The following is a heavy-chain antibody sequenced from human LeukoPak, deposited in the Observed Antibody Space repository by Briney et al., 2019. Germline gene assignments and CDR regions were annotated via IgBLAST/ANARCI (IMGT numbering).Heavy chain of an antibody. J-gene: IGHJ6*02. CDR3: ARVWAVPGTHLNYFYYGMDV. V-gene: IGHV3-21*01. D-gene: IGHD6-19*01. CDR2: INSVSSHK. CDR1: GFPISVAS. Sequence: GGSLRLSCAASGFPISVASLNWVRQAPGKGLEWVSSINSVSSHKFYADSVQGRFTVSRDNAKNVLFLQMNSLRAEDTAVYFCARVWAVPGTHLNYFYYGMDVWGQGTTVIVSS.